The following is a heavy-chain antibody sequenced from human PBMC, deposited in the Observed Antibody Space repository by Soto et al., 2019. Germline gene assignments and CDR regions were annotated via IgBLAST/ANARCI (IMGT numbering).Heavy chain of an antibody. D-gene: IGHD6-6*01. CDR2: INHSGST. CDR3: ARGRVAARPVVWFDP. Sequence: QVQLQQWGAGLLKPSETLSLTCAVYGGSFSGYYWSWIRQPPGKGLEWIGEINHSGSTNYNPSLRSRVTISVDTSKNQFSLKLRSVTAADTDVYYCARGRVAARPVVWFDPWGQGTLVTVSS. J-gene: IGHJ5*02. V-gene: IGHV4-34*01. CDR1: GGSFSGYY.